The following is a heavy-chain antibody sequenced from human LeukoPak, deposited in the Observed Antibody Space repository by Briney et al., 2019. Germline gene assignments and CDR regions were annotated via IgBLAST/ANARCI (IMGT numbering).Heavy chain of an antibody. CDR1: GFNFSSYW. D-gene: IGHD3-10*01. J-gene: IGHJ4*02. CDR3: ARDRRGPFDY. Sequence: GGSLRLSCAASGFNFSSYWMSWVRQAPGKGLEWVANIKQDGSEKYYADSVKGRFTISRDNAKNSLYLQMNSLRAEDTAVYYCARDRRGPFDYWGQGTLVTVSS. CDR2: IKQDGSEK. V-gene: IGHV3-7*03.